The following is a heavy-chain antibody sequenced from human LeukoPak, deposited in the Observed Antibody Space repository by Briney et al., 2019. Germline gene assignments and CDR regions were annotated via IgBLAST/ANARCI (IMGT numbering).Heavy chain of an antibody. J-gene: IGHJ5*02. Sequence: ASGKVSCKAAGYTFTSYDINWGGQAAGQGGEGRGWMKPNSGNTGYAQKFQGRVTMTRNTSISTAYMELSSLRSEDTAVYYCARVWYSYANWFDPWGQGTLVTVSS. CDR1: GYTFTSYD. CDR3: ARVWYSYANWFDP. V-gene: IGHV1-8*01. CDR2: MKPNSGNT. D-gene: IGHD5-18*01.